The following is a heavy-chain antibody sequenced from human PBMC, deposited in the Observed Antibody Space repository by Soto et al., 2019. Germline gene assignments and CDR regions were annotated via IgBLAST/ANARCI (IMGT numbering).Heavy chain of an antibody. CDR3: ARARLGSLDY. CDR1: GDSISSNQ. Sequence: PSETLSLTCTVSGDSISSNQWGWIRQAPGKGLEWIGYVAHNGGTNYNPSLQSRLTVSKDMSRNQFSLKLSSVTAADTAVYYCARARLGSLDYWGQGTLVTVSS. D-gene: IGHD1-26*01. CDR2: VAHNGGT. V-gene: IGHV4-59*01. J-gene: IGHJ4*02.